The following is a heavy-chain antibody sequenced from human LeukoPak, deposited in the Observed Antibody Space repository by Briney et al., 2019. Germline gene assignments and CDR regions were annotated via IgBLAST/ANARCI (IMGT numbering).Heavy chain of an antibody. Sequence: GGSLRLSCAASGFIFSHYWMSWVRQAPGKGLEWVANIKQDGSDKYYVDSVKGRFTISRDNAKNSLYLQMNSLRAEDTAVYYCARDQVGPEDWGQGALVTVSS. CDR3: ARDQVGPED. V-gene: IGHV3-7*01. CDR2: IKQDGSDK. J-gene: IGHJ4*02. D-gene: IGHD1-26*01. CDR1: GFIFSHYW.